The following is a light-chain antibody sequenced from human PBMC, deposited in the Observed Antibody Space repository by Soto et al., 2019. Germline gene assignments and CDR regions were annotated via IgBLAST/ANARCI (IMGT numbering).Light chain of an antibody. CDR2: EVS. CDR1: NSDVGIYDF. CDR3: FSFTTTRTHV. V-gene: IGLV2-14*01. J-gene: IGLJ1*01. Sequence: QSVLTQPASVSGTPGQSITISCTGSNSDVGIYDFVSWYQHHPGRAPKLIVSEVSHRPSGVSNRFSGSKSGNKASLTISGLQSEDEADYFCFSFTTTRTHVFGTGNKVTVL.